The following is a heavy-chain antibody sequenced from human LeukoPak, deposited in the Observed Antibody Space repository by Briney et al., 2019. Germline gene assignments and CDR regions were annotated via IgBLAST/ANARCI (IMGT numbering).Heavy chain of an antibody. CDR2: IYHSGST. Sequence: PSQTLSLTCAVSGGSISSGGYSWSWIRQPPGKGLAWIGYIYHSGSTYYNPSLKSRVTISVDRSKNQFSLKLSSVTAADTAVYYCARAALQPYAFDIWGQGTMVSVSS. J-gene: IGHJ3*02. V-gene: IGHV4-30-2*01. D-gene: IGHD2-15*01. CDR3: ARAALQPYAFDI. CDR1: GGSISSGGYS.